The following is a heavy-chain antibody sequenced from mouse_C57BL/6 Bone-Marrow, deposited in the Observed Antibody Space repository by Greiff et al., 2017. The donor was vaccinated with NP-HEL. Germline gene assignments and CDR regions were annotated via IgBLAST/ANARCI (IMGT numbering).Heavy chain of an antibody. CDR1: DYTFTSYW. V-gene: IGHV1-69*01. D-gene: IGHD1-1*01. J-gene: IGHJ4*01. CDR2: IDPSDSYT. CDR3: ARDGSSYYYAMDY. Sequence: QVQLQQPGAELVMPGASVKLSCKASDYTFTSYWMHWVKQRPGQGLEWIGEIDPSDSYTNYNQKFKGKSTLTVDKSSSTAYMQLSSLTSEDSAVYYCARDGSSYYYAMDYWGQGTSVTVSS.